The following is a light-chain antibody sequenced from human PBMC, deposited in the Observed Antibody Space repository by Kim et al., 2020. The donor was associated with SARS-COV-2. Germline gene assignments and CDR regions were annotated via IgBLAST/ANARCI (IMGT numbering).Light chain of an antibody. V-gene: IGKV1-17*03. CDR2: AAS. CDR3: LQHKSYPRT. Sequence: ASVGDEFTITCQTRQGISNYLALVQQKPGKVPKRLIYAASSLQSGVPSMCSGSGSDPESTLTISSLQPEGFASYYCLQHKSYPRTFGQGTKVDIK. CDR1: QGISNY. J-gene: IGKJ1*01.